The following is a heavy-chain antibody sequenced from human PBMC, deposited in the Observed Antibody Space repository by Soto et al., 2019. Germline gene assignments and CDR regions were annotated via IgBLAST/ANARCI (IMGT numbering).Heavy chain of an antibody. Sequence: ASVKVSCKASGYTFTGYYMHWVRQAPGQGLEWMGWINPNSGGTNYAQKFQGRVTMTRDTSISTAYMELSRLRSDDTAVYYCARETGEYCSSTSCPDYYYGMDVWGQGTTVPST. CDR1: GYTFTGYY. D-gene: IGHD2-2*01. J-gene: IGHJ6*02. CDR3: ARETGEYCSSTSCPDYYYGMDV. CDR2: INPNSGGT. V-gene: IGHV1-2*02.